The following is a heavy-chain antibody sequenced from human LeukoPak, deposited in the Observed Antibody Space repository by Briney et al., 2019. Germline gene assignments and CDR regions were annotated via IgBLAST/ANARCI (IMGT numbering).Heavy chain of an antibody. V-gene: IGHV4-59*01. CDR3: ARVTYYDFWSGVVDY. D-gene: IGHD3-3*01. CDR1: GGSISSYY. CDR2: IYYSGST. J-gene: IGHJ4*02. Sequence: SETLSLTCTVSGGSISSYYWSWIPQPAGEGLEWFEYIYYSGSTNYNPSLKGRVTISVDTSKNQFSLQLSSVTAADTAVYYCARVTYYDFWSGVVDYWGQGTLVTVSS.